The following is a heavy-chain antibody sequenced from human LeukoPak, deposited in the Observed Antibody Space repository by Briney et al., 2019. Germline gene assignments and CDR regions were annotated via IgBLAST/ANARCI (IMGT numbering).Heavy chain of an antibody. CDR3: ARETLVLAPTPLNWFDP. CDR1: GGSISSYY. V-gene: IGHV4-4*07. D-gene: IGHD5-12*01. Sequence: SETLSLTCTVSGGSISSYYWSWIRQPAGKGLEWIGRIYTSGSTNYNPSLKSRVTMSVDTSKNQFSLKLSSVTAADTAVYYCARETLVLAPTPLNWFDPWGQGTLVTVSS. J-gene: IGHJ5*02. CDR2: IYTSGST.